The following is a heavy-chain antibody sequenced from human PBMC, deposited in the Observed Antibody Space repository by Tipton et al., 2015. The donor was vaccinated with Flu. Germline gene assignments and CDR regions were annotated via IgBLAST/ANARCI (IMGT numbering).Heavy chain of an antibody. D-gene: IGHD2-21*02. CDR2: ISGSGGST. CDR3: AKDCGGDCYSEGRNYYYGMDV. Sequence: SLRLSCAASGFTFSSYAMSWVRQAPGKGLEWVPSISGSGGSTYYADAVKGRFTISRDNSKNTLYLQMNSLTAEDTAVYYCAKDCGGDCYSEGRNYYYGMDVWGQGTSVTVSS. J-gene: IGHJ6*02. V-gene: IGHV3-23*01. CDR1: GFTFSSYA.